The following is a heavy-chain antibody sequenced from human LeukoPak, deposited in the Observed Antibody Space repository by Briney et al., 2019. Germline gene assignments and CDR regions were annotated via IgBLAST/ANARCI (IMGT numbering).Heavy chain of an antibody. J-gene: IGHJ4*02. D-gene: IGHD6-13*01. CDR2: IGGSTTYT. V-gene: IGHV3-21*01. CDR1: GFSFSIYN. CDR3: ARARTTGIAAAGTTYYSDY. Sequence: GGSLRLSCAASGFSFSIYNMNWVRQAPGKGLEWVSGIGGSTTYTYYADSVKGRFTISRDNARNSLFLQMNSLRAEDTAVYYCARARTTGIAAAGTTYYSDYWGQGTLVTVSS.